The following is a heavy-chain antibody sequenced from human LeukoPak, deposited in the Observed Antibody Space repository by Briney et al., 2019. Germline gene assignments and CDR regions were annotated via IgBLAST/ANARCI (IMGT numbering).Heavy chain of an antibody. CDR3: ARGPYSYDSSGAFDI. CDR1: GGSISDYY. V-gene: IGHV4-4*07. Sequence: SETLSLTCIISGGSISDYYWSWIRQPAGKGLEWIGRISSSGSTNYNPSLKSRVTISVDTSKNQFSLKLSSVTAAGTAVYFCARGPYSYDSSGAFDIWGQGTMVTVSS. J-gene: IGHJ3*02. CDR2: ISSSGST. D-gene: IGHD3-22*01.